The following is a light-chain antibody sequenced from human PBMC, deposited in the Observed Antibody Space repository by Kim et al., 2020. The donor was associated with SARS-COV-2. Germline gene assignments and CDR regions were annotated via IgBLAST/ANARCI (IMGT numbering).Light chain of an antibody. V-gene: IGLV3-1*01. CDR1: KLGDKY. CDR3: QAWDSSTE. Sequence: VSVAPGQTASITCSGDKLGDKYACWYQQKPGQSPVLVIYQDSKRPSGIPERFSGSNSGNTATLTISGTQAMDEADYYCQAWDSSTEIGGGTQLTVL. CDR2: QDS. J-gene: IGLJ2*01.